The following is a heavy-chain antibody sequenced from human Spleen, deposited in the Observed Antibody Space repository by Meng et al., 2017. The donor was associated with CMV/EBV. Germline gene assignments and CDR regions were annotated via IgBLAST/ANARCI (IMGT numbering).Heavy chain of an antibody. D-gene: IGHD2-21*01. V-gene: IGHV5-51*01. CDR1: VYTFSNYW. Sequence: KVSCKASVYTFSNYWIAWVRQMPGKGLEWMGFVYPGDSDTRYSPSVQGQVTISAAKSISTAYLHWNSLKASDTAMYYCARMRCDGDCFFDYWGQGTLVTVSS. J-gene: IGHJ4*02. CDR2: VYPGDSDT. CDR3: ARMRCDGDCFFDY.